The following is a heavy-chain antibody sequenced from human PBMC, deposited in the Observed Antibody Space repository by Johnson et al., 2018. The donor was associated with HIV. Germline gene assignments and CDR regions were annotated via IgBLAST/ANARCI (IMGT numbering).Heavy chain of an antibody. Sequence: QVQLVESGGGVVQPGRSLRLSCAASAFAFSSYVMHWVRQAPGKGLDCVAVISYDGINKYYADSVKGRFTISRDNSKNTLYLQMNSLRAEDTAVYYCARVGQKLVPVPRGAFDIWGQGTMVTVSS. CDR1: AFAFSSYV. CDR3: ARVGQKLVPVPRGAFDI. V-gene: IGHV3-30-3*01. CDR2: ISYDGINK. D-gene: IGHD6-6*01. J-gene: IGHJ3*02.